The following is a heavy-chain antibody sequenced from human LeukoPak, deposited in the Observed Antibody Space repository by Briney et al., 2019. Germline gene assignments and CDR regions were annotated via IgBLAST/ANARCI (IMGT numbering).Heavy chain of an antibody. D-gene: IGHD3-9*01. CDR1: GGSYSDYY. J-gene: IGHJ4*02. V-gene: IGHV4-34*01. Sequence: KPSETLSLTCGVYGGSYSDYYWSWIRQPPGKGLEWIGEINHSGITNYNPSLKSRVTISLDTSKNQFSLKLSSVTAADTAVYYCASSIRYFDWLCYWGQGTLVTVSS. CDR3: ASSIRYFDWLCY. CDR2: INHSGIT.